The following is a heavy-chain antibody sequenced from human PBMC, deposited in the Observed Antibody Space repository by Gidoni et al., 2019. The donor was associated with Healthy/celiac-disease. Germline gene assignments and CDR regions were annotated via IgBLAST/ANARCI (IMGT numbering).Heavy chain of an antibody. Sequence: QVQLVESGGGVVRAATSLGLSFATSGFTFRSYCMHWVRQAPGKGLELVAVISYDGSNKYYADSVKGRFTISRDNSKNTLYLQMNSLRAEDTAVYYCAKDEWELLNYFDYWGQGTLVTVSS. J-gene: IGHJ4*02. CDR1: GFTFRSYC. CDR2: ISYDGSNK. V-gene: IGHV3-30*18. D-gene: IGHD1-26*01. CDR3: AKDEWELLNYFDY.